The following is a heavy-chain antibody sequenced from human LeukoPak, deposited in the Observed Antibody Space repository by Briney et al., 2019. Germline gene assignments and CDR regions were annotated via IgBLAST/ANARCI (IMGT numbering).Heavy chain of an antibody. D-gene: IGHD6-19*01. CDR1: GFTFSSYA. CDR2: ISGSGGST. CDR3: AKDGGSSGWQRTHDY. Sequence: PGGSLRLSCAASGFTFSSYAMSWVRQAPGKGLEWVSAISGSGGSTYYADSVKGRFTISRDNSKNTLYLQMNSLRAEDTAVYYCAKDGGSSGWQRTHDYWGQGILVTVSS. V-gene: IGHV3-23*01. J-gene: IGHJ4*02.